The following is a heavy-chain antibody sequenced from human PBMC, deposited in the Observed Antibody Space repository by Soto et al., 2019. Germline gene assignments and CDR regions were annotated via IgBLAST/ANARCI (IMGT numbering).Heavy chain of an antibody. Sequence: SVKVSCKASGGTFSSYAISWVRQAPGQGLEWMGGIIPIFGTANYAQKFQGRVTITADESTSTAYMELSSLRSEDTAAYYCASGTGDTSPDYGMDVWGQGTTVTVSS. CDR2: IIPIFGTA. CDR1: GGTFSSYA. V-gene: IGHV1-69*13. D-gene: IGHD1-1*01. J-gene: IGHJ6*02. CDR3: ASGTGDTSPDYGMDV.